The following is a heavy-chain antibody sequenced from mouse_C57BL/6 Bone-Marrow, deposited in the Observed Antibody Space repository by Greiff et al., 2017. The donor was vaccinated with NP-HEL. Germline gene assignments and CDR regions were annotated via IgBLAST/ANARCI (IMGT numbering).Heavy chain of an antibody. CDR2: IYPGGGYT. V-gene: IGHV1-63*01. J-gene: IGHJ4*01. CDR1: GYTFTNYW. CDR3: AREEGDYAMDY. Sequence: VHLVESGAELVRPGTSVKMSCKASGYTFTNYWIGWAKQRPGHGLEWIGDIYPGGGYTNYNEKFKGKATLTADKSSSTAYMQFSSLTSEDSAIYYCAREEGDYAMDYWGQGTSVTVSS.